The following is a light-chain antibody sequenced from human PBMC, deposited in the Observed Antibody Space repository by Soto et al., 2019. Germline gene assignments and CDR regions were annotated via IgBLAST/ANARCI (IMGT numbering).Light chain of an antibody. CDR2: AAS. Sequence: DIQLTQSPSFLSPSIGESVTITCRASQVISTSLAWYQVKPGKAPKLLIYAASTLESGVPSRFSDTVSGTEFSLTITSLQPEDFETYYCQQLFDSPITLVQGTRLEIK. CDR1: QVISTS. V-gene: IGKV1-9*01. J-gene: IGKJ5*01. CDR3: QQLFDSPIT.